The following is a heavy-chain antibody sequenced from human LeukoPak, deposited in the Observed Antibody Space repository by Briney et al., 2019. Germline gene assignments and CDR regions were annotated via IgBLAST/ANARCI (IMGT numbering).Heavy chain of an antibody. V-gene: IGHV3-7*01. CDR1: GFTFSDSW. CDR3: ARHLLRGQNFDY. J-gene: IGHJ4*02. CDR2: IKGDGGDK. Sequence: PGGSLRLSCGTSGFTFSDSWMSWFREAPGQGREWVASIKGDGGDKYYLDSVRGRFTISRDNAEDSLYLQLDDLRAEDTAVFYCARHLLRGQNFDYWGQGTLVTVSS.